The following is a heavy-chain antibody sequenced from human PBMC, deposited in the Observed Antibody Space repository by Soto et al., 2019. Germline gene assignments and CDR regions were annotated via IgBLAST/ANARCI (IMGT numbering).Heavy chain of an antibody. V-gene: IGHV1-69*01. D-gene: IGHD2-2*02. Sequence: QVQLVQSGAEVKKPGSSVKVSCKASGGTFSSYAISWVRQAPGQGLEWMGGIITIFGTAKYAQKFQGRVTITADESPRTASLELSSLRSEDTAVYYGASTSVVVPAAIPSWFDPWGQGTLVTVSS. CDR2: IITIFGTA. CDR3: ASTSVVVPAAIPSWFDP. CDR1: GGTFSSYA. J-gene: IGHJ5*02.